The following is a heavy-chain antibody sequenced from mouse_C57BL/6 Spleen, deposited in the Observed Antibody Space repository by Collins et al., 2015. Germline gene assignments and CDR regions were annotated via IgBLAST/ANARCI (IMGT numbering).Heavy chain of an antibody. J-gene: IGHJ3*01. CDR3: ARNYYRYGWFAY. D-gene: IGHD2-14*01. V-gene: IGHV3-6*02. Sequence: DVQLQESGPWPRETFSVSVSHLLCHWLLHHQWYTGTGSGSSRNKLEWMGYISYDGSNNYNPSLKNRISITRDTSKNQFFLKLNSVTTEDTATYYCARNYYRYGWFAYWGQGTLVTVSA. CDR2: ISYDGSN. CDR1: LLHHQWYT.